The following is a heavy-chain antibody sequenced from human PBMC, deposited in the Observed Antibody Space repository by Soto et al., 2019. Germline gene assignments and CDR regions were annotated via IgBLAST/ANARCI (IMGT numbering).Heavy chain of an antibody. V-gene: IGHV1-8*01. D-gene: IGHD2-2*01. Sequence: ASVKVSCKASGYTFTSHDINSVRQATGQGLEWMGWMNPNSGNTGYAQKFQGRVTMTRNTSISTAYMELSSLKSEDTAVYYCARDCSSTSCYYGIDYWGQGALVTVSS. CDR1: GYTFTSHD. CDR2: MNPNSGNT. J-gene: IGHJ4*02. CDR3: ARDCSSTSCYYGIDY.